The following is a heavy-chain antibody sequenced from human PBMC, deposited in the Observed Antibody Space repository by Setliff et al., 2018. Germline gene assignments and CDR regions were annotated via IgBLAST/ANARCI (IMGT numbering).Heavy chain of an antibody. CDR1: GFTFDDYG. V-gene: IGHV3-20*04. CDR3: ARGRPLYSSPVDY. D-gene: IGHD6-13*01. Sequence: GGSLRLSCLASGFTFDDYGMSWVRQAPGKGLEWVSGLSWRGDNSGYADSVKGRFTTSRDNAKNSLYLQMTSLRAEDTALYYCARGRPLYSSPVDYWGQGTLVTVSS. J-gene: IGHJ4*02. CDR2: LSWRGDNS.